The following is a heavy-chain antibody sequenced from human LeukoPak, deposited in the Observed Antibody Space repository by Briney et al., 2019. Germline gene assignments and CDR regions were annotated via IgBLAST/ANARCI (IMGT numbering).Heavy chain of an antibody. D-gene: IGHD3-22*01. Sequence: PGGSLRLSCAASGFTFSNYWMNWVRQAPGKGLEWVSSISSSSSYIYYADSVKGRFTISRDNAENSLYLQMNSLRDEDTAVYYCAREENYYDSSGYYLPDAFDIWGQGTMVTVSS. CDR3: AREENYYDSSGYYLPDAFDI. V-gene: IGHV3-21*01. J-gene: IGHJ3*02. CDR1: GFTFSNYW. CDR2: ISSSSSYI.